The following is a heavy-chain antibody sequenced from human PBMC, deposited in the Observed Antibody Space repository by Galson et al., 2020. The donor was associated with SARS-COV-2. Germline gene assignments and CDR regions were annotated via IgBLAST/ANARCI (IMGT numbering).Heavy chain of an antibody. D-gene: IGHD5-12*01. V-gene: IGHV1-58*02. CDR1: AFTFISSA. Sequence: ASVKVSCKASAFTFISSAMQWVRQARGQGLEWIGWIVVGSGNTNYAQKFQKRVTITRDMSTRTAYMELSGLRSDDTAVYYCAAGSAGFYYYHNGLDVWGQGTTVTVSS. CDR3: AAGSAGFYYYHNGLDV. J-gene: IGHJ6*02. CDR2: IVVGSGNT.